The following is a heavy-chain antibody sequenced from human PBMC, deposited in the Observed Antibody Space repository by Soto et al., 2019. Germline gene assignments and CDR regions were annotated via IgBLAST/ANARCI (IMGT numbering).Heavy chain of an antibody. J-gene: IGHJ2*01. CDR1: GFTFSSYG. Sequence: QVQLVESGGGVVQPGRSLRLSCAASGFTFSSYGMHWVRQAPGKGLEWVAVISYDGSNKYYADSVKGRFTISRDNSKNTLYLLMNSLRAEDTAVYYCAKDRAVAGTGRGWYFDLWGRGTLVTVSS. CDR2: ISYDGSNK. D-gene: IGHD6-19*01. V-gene: IGHV3-30*18. CDR3: AKDRAVAGTGRGWYFDL.